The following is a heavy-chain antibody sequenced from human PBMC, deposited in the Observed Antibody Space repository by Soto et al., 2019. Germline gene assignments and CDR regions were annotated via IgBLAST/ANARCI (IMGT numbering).Heavy chain of an antibody. Sequence: SETLSLTCTVSGGSISSYYWSWIRQPPGKGLEWIGLIYYSGSTHYNPSLKSRLIISVNTSKNQFSLKLTSATAADTAVYYCARHTPHKAMVWYYFDYWGQGTMVTVS. CDR2: IYYSGST. D-gene: IGHD5-18*01. V-gene: IGHV4-59*06. J-gene: IGHJ4*02. CDR3: ARHTPHKAMVWYYFDY. CDR1: GGSISSYY.